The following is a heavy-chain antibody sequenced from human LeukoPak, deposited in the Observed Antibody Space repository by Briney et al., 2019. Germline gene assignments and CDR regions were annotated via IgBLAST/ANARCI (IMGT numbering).Heavy chain of an antibody. V-gene: IGHV4-38-2*02. J-gene: IGHJ5*02. CDR1: GGSISSYY. D-gene: IGHD4/OR15-4a*01. Sequence: SETLSLTCTVSGGSISSYYWSWIRQPPGKGLEWIGSIYHSGSTYYNPSLKSRVTISVDTSKNQFSLKLSSVTAADTAVYYCARGCSPENWFDPWGQGTLVTVSS. CDR2: IYHSGST. CDR3: ARGCSPENWFDP.